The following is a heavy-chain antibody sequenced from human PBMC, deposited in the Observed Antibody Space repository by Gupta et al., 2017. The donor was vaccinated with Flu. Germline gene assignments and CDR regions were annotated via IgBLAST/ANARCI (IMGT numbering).Heavy chain of an antibody. D-gene: IGHD2-21*02. CDR1: NSTFSDNV. V-gene: IGHV1-69*01. Sequence: QVQFVQSVAEVRRPASSVTACCTTSNSTFSDNVLTWVRQAPGQGPEWMVGIIPIHGISNNAPKFQGRLTIIADEPTSTVYMGLRSLRFEDTAFYYCARVRACGGDCYDFEYWGQGTLVTVSS. J-gene: IGHJ4*02. CDR3: ARVRACGGDCYDFEY. CDR2: IIPIHGIS.